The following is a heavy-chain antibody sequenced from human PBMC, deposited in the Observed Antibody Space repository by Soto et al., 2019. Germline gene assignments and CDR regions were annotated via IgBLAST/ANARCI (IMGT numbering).Heavy chain of an antibody. CDR2: IRNKANGYRT. J-gene: IGHJ4*02. Sequence: GGSLRLSCAASGFTFSDHYMDWVRQVPGKGLEWVGRIRNKANGYRTEYAASVKGGFTVSRDDSQSLLFLQMNGLKTEDTAVYYCVRTVGGSCFDSWGQGTLVTVSS. CDR1: GFTFSDHY. D-gene: IGHD6-19*01. CDR3: VRTVGGSCFDS. V-gene: IGHV3-72*01.